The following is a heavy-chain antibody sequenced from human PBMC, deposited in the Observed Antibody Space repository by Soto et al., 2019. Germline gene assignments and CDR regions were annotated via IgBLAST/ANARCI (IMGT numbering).Heavy chain of an antibody. V-gene: IGHV4-59*01. CDR1: GGSISSYY. D-gene: IGHD3-16*02. Sequence: PSETLSLTCTVSGGSISSYYWSWIRQPPGKGLEWIGYIYYSGSTNYNPSLKSRVTISVDTSKNQFSLKLSSVTAADMAVYYCARDCPGDDYDYIWGSYRTYYFDYWGQGTLVTVSS. CDR3: ARDCPGDDYDYIWGSYRTYYFDY. J-gene: IGHJ4*02. CDR2: IYYSGST.